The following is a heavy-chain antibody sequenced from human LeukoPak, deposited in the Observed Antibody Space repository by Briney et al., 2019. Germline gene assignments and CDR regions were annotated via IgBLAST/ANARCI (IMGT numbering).Heavy chain of an antibody. CDR1: GGSINGYF. CDR2: VYSSGFT. D-gene: IGHD2-8*01. Sequence: SETLSLTCTVSGGSINGYFWSWIRQPPGKGLQWIGFVYSSGFTNYNPSLKSRVSISLDTSKTPFSLELSSVTAADTAMYYCARYYCSDGTCRYFDYWGQGTVVTVSS. V-gene: IGHV4-4*09. J-gene: IGHJ4*02. CDR3: ARYYCSDGTCRYFDY.